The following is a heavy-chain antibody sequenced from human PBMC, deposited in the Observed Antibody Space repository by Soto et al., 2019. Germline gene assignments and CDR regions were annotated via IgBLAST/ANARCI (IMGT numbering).Heavy chain of an antibody. J-gene: IGHJ2*01. Sequence: QVQLVESGGGVVQPGRSLRLSCTGAGVSLNNYGMHWVRQASGKGLEWVALIYNDGSNKYYVDSVKGRFTISRDNVKNTVYVQMHSLSADDTAVYYFVRDWLRDFGLWGRGTVVTVSS. V-gene: IGHV3-33*01. CDR2: IYNDGSNK. CDR3: VRDWLRDFGL. D-gene: IGHD3-10*01. CDR1: GVSLNNYG.